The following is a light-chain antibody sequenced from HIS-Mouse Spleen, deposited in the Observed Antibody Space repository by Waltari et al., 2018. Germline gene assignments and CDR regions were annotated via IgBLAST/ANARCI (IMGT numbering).Light chain of an antibody. J-gene: IGLJ2*01. V-gene: IGLV3-10*01. CDR1: ALPKKY. CDR2: EDS. CDR3: YSTDSSGNHRV. Sequence: SYDLTQPPSVSVSPGQTARTTCPGVALPKKYAYWYQQKSGQAPVLVIYEDSKRPSGIPERFSGSSSGTMATLTISGAQVEDEADYYCYSTDSSGNHRVFGGGTKLTVL.